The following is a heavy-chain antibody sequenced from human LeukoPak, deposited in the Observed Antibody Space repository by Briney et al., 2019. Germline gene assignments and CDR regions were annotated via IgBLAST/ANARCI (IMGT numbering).Heavy chain of an antibody. Sequence: SQTLSLTCAISGDSVSSNSAAWNWIRQSPSRGLEWLGRTYYRSKLYNDYAVSVKSRITINPDTSKNQFSLQLNSVTPEDTAVYYCARDSTYYDILTGYFSPNNWFDPWGQGTLVTVSS. V-gene: IGHV6-1*01. CDR2: TYYRSKLYN. CDR3: ARDSTYYDILTGYFSPNNWFDP. D-gene: IGHD3-9*01. J-gene: IGHJ5*02. CDR1: GDSVSSNSAA.